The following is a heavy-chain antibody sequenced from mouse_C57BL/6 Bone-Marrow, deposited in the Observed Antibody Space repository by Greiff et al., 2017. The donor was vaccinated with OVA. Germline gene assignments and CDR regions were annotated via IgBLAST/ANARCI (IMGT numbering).Heavy chain of an antibody. D-gene: IGHD1-1*01. CDR3: TTITTVVASDY. Sequence: VQLQQSGAELVRPGASVKLSCTASGFNIKDDYMHWVKQRPEQGLEWIGWIDPENGDTEYASKFQGKATITADTSSNTAYLQLSSLTSEDTAVYYGTTITTVVASDYWGQGTTLTGSS. J-gene: IGHJ2*01. CDR1: GFNIKDDY. CDR2: IDPENGDT. V-gene: IGHV14-4*01.